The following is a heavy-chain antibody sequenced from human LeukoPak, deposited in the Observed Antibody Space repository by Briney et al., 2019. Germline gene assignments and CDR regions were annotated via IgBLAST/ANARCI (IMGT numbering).Heavy chain of an antibody. J-gene: IGHJ4*02. Sequence: GGSLRLSCAVSGFTFSAYSMNWVRQAPGQGLQWVSSIDISGDDTAYADAVKGRFTISRDNSRSTLYLQMNDLRVEDSAIYYCANEIRPNDYWGQGTLVTVSS. CDR2: IDISGDDT. CDR3: ANEIRPNDY. V-gene: IGHV3-23*01. CDR1: GFTFSAYS.